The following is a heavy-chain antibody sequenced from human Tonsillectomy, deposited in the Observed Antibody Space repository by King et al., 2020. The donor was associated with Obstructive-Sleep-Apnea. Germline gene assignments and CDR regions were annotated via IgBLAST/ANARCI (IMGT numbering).Heavy chain of an antibody. J-gene: IGHJ4*02. CDR2: IRYDGSNK. V-gene: IGHV3-30*02. D-gene: IGHD4-23*01. CDR3: AKFGYGGNSG. Sequence: VQLVESGGGVVQPGGSLRLSCAASGFTFNNYGIHWVRQAPGKGLEWVAFIRYDGSNKYYADSVKGRFTISRDNSKNTLYLQMNSLRVEDTAVYYCAKFGYGGNSGWGQGTLVTVSS. CDR1: GFTFNNYG.